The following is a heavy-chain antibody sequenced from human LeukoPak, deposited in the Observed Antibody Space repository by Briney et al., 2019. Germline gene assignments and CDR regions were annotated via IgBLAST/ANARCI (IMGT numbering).Heavy chain of an antibody. D-gene: IGHD5-18*01. Sequence: GGSLRLSCAASGFTFSDYYMSWIRQAPGKGLEWVSYISSSGSTIYYADSMKGRFTISRDNAKNSLYLQMNSLRAEDTAVYYCASTNTARAMDVWGQGTTVTVSS. CDR2: ISSSGSTI. CDR1: GFTFSDYY. J-gene: IGHJ6*02. V-gene: IGHV3-11*01. CDR3: ASTNTARAMDV.